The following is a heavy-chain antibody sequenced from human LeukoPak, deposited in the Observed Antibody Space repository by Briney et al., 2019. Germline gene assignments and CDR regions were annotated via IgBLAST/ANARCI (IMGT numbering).Heavy chain of an antibody. J-gene: IGHJ4*02. D-gene: IGHD2-2*01. V-gene: IGHV3-74*01. CDR2: LNTDGSSP. CDR1: GFPLVSYW. CDR3: ARVTAEPAGIYY. Sequence: GGSLRLSCAASGFPLVSYWMHWVRQAPGKGLVWVSHLNTDGSSPTYGDSAKGRFTVSRDNAKSTLFLQLNSLRVEDTAVYYFARVTAEPAGIYYCGQGTLVTVSS.